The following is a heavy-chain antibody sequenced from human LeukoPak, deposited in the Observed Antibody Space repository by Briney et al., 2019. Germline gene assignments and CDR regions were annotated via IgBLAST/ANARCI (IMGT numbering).Heavy chain of an antibody. CDR3: AKDQTGLRFLEWLSPFDY. D-gene: IGHD3-3*01. CDR1: GFTFSSYA. V-gene: IGHV3-23*01. CDR2: ISGSGGST. J-gene: IGHJ4*02. Sequence: PGVSLRLSCAASGFTFSSYAMSWVRQAPGKGLEWVSAISGSGGSTYYADSVRGRFTISRDNSKNTLYLQMNSLRAEDTAVYYCAKDQTGLRFLEWLSPFDYWGQGTLVTVSS.